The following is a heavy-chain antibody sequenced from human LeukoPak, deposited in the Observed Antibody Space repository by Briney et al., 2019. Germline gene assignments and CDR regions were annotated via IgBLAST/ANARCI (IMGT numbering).Heavy chain of an antibody. CDR3: ARESYSSGWYFAFDT. CDR2: ISSSGSTI. Sequence: PGGSLRLSCAASGFTFSDYYMSWIRQAPGKGLEWVSYISSSGSTIYYADSVKGRFTISRDNAKNSLYLQMNSLRAEDTAVYYCARESYSSGWYFAFDTWGQGTMVTVSS. D-gene: IGHD6-19*01. J-gene: IGHJ3*02. V-gene: IGHV3-11*01. CDR1: GFTFSDYY.